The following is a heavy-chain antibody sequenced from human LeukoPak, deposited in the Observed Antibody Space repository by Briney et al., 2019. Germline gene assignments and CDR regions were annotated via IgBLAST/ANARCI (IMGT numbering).Heavy chain of an antibody. CDR2: IKSKTDGGTT. J-gene: IGHJ4*02. Sequence: TGGSLRLSCAASGFTFSNAWMSWVRQAPGKGLVWVGRIKSKTDGGTTDYAAPVKGRFTISRDDSKNTLYLQMNSLKIEDTAVYYCTKTQVHVTFGLDYWGQGALVTVSS. D-gene: IGHD1-1*01. V-gene: IGHV3-15*01. CDR3: TKTQVHVTFGLDY. CDR1: GFTFSNAW.